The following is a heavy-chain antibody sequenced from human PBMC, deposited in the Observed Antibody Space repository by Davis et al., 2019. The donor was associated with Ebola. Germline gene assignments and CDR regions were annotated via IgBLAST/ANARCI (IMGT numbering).Heavy chain of an antibody. V-gene: IGHV3-21*01. J-gene: IGHJ3*02. CDR1: GFTFSSYW. CDR2: ISSSSSYI. D-gene: IGHD3-3*01. CDR3: AREIRFLEWLTQNAFDI. Sequence: PGGSLRLSCATSGFTFSSYWMHWVRQVPGKGLEWVSSISSSSSYIYYADSVKGRFTISRDNAKNSLYLQMNSLRAEDTAVYYCAREIRFLEWLTQNAFDIWGQGTMVTVSS.